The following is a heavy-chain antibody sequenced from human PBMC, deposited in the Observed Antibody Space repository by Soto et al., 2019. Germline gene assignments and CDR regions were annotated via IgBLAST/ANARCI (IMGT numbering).Heavy chain of an antibody. CDR2: IYSGGTT. V-gene: IGHV3-66*04. CDR1: GVTVSSNY. CDR3: ARHGYRFSGGYFDY. D-gene: IGHD5-18*01. Sequence: EVQLVESGGGLVQPGGSLRLSCAASGVTVSSNYMSWVRQAPGKGLEWVSVIYSGGTTYYADSVKGRFTISIDHPKNTLYLQMHSLRAGDTAVSYCARHGYRFSGGYFDYWGQGTLVTFSS. J-gene: IGHJ4*02.